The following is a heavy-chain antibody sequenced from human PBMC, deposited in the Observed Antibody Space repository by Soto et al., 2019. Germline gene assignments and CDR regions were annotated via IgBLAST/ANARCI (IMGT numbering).Heavy chain of an antibody. Sequence: GASVKVSCKASGYTFTSYYMHWVRQAPGQGLEWMGIINPSGGSTSYAQKFQGRVTMTRDTSTSTVYMELSSLRSEDTAVYYCAGEDAYRGAARWYSLDYWGQGTLVTVSS. CDR2: INPSGGST. D-gene: IGHD6-6*01. CDR1: GYTFTSYY. CDR3: AGEDAYRGAARWYSLDY. V-gene: IGHV1-46*01. J-gene: IGHJ4*02.